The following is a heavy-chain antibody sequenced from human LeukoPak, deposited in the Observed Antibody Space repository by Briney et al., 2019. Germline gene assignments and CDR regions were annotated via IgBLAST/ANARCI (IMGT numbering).Heavy chain of an antibody. Sequence: SETLSLTCAVYGGSFSGYYWSWIRQPPGKGLEWIGEINHSGGANYNPSLRSRVTISIDTSKNQLSLRLSSVTAADTAVYYCARHGSYCFDSWGQGTLVTVSS. CDR3: ARHGSYCFDS. CDR1: GGSFSGYY. V-gene: IGHV4-34*01. D-gene: IGHD3-10*01. CDR2: INHSGGA. J-gene: IGHJ4*02.